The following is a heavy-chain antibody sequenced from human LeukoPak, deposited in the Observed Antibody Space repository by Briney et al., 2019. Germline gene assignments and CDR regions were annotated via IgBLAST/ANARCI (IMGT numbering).Heavy chain of an antibody. V-gene: IGHV1-8*01. CDR1: GYTFTSYD. J-gene: IGHJ6*03. CDR3: ARGTIATTPGQYYYYYYMDV. Sequence: ASVKVSCTASGYTFTSYDINWVRQATGHGLEWMGWMNPNSSNTGYAQKFQGRVTMTRHTSISTAYMELSSLRSEDTAVYYCARGTIATTPGQYYYYYYMDVWGKGTTVTVSS. D-gene: IGHD6-13*01. CDR2: MNPNSSNT.